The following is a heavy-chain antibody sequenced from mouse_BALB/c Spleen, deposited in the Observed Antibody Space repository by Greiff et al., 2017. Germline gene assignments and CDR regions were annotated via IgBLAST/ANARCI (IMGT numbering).Heavy chain of an antibody. CDR1: GYSITSDYA. D-gene: IGHD1-1*01. V-gene: IGHV3-2*02. J-gene: IGHJ1*01. Sequence: DVKLQESGPGLVKPSQSLSLTCTVTGYSITSDYAWNWLRQFPGNKLEWMGYISYSGSTSYNPSLKSRISITRDTSKNQFFLQLNSVTTEDTATYYCARYPYYGSSYWYFDVWGAGTTVTVSS. CDR2: ISYSGST. CDR3: ARYPYYGSSYWYFDV.